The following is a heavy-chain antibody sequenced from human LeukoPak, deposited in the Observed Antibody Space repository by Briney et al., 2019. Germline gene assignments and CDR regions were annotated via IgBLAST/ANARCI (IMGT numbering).Heavy chain of an antibody. V-gene: IGHV4-59*12. CDR3: ARDRRNHWGLGPGAYRAVDV. CDR2: IYYSGST. CDR1: GGSISSYY. J-gene: IGHJ6*02. Sequence: KASETLSLTCTVSGGSISSYYWSWIRQPPGKGLEWIGYIYYSGSTNYNPSLKSRVTISVDTSKNQFSLKLSSVTAADTAVYYCARDRRNHWGLGPGAYRAVDVWGQGTTVTVSS. D-gene: IGHD2-2*01.